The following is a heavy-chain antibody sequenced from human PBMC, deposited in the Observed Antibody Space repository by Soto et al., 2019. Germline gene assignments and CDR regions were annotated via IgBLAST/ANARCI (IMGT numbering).Heavy chain of an antibody. Sequence: EVQLVESGGGLVKPGGSLRLSCAASGFTFGSYSMNWVRPAPGKGLGWVSSISSSSSYIYYADSVKGRFTISRDKAKNSLYLQMNSLRAEDTAVYYCARAPWGGDSYGMDVWGQGTTVTVSS. CDR3: ARAPWGGDSYGMDV. D-gene: IGHD2-21*02. J-gene: IGHJ6*02. CDR2: ISSSSSYI. CDR1: GFTFGSYS. V-gene: IGHV3-21*01.